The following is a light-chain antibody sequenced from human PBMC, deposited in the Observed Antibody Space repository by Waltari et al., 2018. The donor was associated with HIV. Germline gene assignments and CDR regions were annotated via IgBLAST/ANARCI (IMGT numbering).Light chain of an antibody. CDR3: QVWDGDSNHVV. V-gene: IGLV3-21*04. Sequence: SYMLTQPPSVSVAPGETARITCEGDNIGSRSVQWYQQKAGQAPVLVIYYDIDRPSGFPERFSGSNSDNTATLTSSRVEAGDAADYYCQVWDGDSNHVVVGGGTKLTVL. J-gene: IGLJ2*01. CDR2: YDI. CDR1: NIGSRS.